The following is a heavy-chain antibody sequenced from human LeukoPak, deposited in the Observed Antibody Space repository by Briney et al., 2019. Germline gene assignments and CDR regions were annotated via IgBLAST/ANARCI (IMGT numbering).Heavy chain of an antibody. Sequence: ASVKVSCKASGYTFTSYDVNWVRQATGQGLEWMGWMNPNSGNTGYAQKFQGRVTMTRNTSISTAYMELSSLRSEDTAVYYCARELVGATGDFDYWGQGTLVTVSS. J-gene: IGHJ4*02. CDR1: GYTFTSYD. V-gene: IGHV1-8*01. CDR2: MNPNSGNT. CDR3: ARELVGATGDFDY. D-gene: IGHD1-26*01.